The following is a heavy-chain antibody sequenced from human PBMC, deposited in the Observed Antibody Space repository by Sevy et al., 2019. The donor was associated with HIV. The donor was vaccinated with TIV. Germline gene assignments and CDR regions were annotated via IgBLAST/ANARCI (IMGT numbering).Heavy chain of an antibody. D-gene: IGHD1-26*01. CDR3: ARGPEWELTSFLSH. Sequence: GGSLRLSCAASGFTFRTYAFHWVRQAPGRGLEWIGLISSNGDNDLYANSVRGRFTISRDNSMNILDLQMTSLTPDDTAVYYCARGPEWELTSFLSHWGQGTLVTVSS. J-gene: IGHJ4*02. CDR2: ISSNGDND. V-gene: IGHV3-30-3*01. CDR1: GFTFRTYA.